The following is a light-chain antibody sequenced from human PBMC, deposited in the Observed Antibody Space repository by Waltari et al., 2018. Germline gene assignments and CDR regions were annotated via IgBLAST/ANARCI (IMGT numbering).Light chain of an antibody. Sequence: QSVLTQPPSVSGATGQRVTISCTGSSSNIGAGYDVHWYQQLPGSAPKLLIYANIDRPSGVPDRFSGSKSGTSASLAITGLQAEDEADYYCQSYDRSLSVRVFGGGTKLTVL. CDR2: ANI. V-gene: IGLV1-40*01. CDR1: SSNIGAGYD. CDR3: QSYDRSLSVRV. J-gene: IGLJ2*01.